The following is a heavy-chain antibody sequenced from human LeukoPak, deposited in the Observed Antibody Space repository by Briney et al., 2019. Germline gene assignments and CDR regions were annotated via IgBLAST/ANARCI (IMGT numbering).Heavy chain of an antibody. CDR2: IYYSGST. Sequence: PSQTLSLTCTVSGGSINSGDYYWSWIRQPPGKGLEWIGYIYYSGSTYYNPSLKSRVTISVDTSKNQFSLKLSSVTAADTAVYYCARGSDYYDSSGYFYWGQGTLVTVSS. CDR3: ARGSDYYDSSGYFY. V-gene: IGHV4-30-4*08. J-gene: IGHJ4*02. CDR1: GGSINSGDYY. D-gene: IGHD3-22*01.